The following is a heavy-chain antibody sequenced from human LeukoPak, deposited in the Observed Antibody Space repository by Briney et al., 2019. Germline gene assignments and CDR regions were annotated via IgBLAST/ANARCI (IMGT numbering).Heavy chain of an antibody. Sequence: GGSLRLSCAASGFSVSTNYMNWVRQAPGKGLEWVSILYSGSSTYYADSVEARFIVSRDSSKQTLSLQMNDLRAEDTCVYHCARAGDHFHWYLDLWGRGTLVTVSS. V-gene: IGHV3-53*01. CDR1: GFSVSTNY. CDR3: ARAGDHFHWYLDL. D-gene: IGHD1-14*01. CDR2: LYSGSST. J-gene: IGHJ2*01.